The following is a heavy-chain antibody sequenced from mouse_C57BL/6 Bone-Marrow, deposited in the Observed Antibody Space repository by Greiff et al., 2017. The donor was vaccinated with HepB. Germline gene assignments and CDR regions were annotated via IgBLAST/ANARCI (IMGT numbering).Heavy chain of an antibody. CDR2: ISYSGST. CDR3: ARAFYDGYSMDY. J-gene: IGHJ4*01. D-gene: IGHD2-3*01. CDR1: GYSITSGYD. V-gene: IGHV3-1*01. Sequence: EVMLVESGPGMVKPSQSLSLTCTVTGYSITSGYDWHWIRHFPGNKLEWMGYISYSGSTNYNPSLKSRISITHDTSKNHFFLKLNSVTTEDTATYYCARAFYDGYSMDYWGQGTSVTVSS.